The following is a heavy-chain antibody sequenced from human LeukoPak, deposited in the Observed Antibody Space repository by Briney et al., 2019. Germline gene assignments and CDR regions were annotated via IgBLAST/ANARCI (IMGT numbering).Heavy chain of an antibody. J-gene: IGHJ4*02. D-gene: IGHD4-17*01. CDR1: GYSISSGYY. Sequence: NPSETLSLTCTVSGYSISSGYYWGWIRQPPGKGLEWIGSIYHSGSTYYNPSLKSRVTISVDTSKNQFSLKLSSVTAADTAVYYCARNRLRIEPFDYWGQGTLVTVSS. CDR3: ARNRLRIEPFDY. V-gene: IGHV4-38-2*02. CDR2: IYHSGST.